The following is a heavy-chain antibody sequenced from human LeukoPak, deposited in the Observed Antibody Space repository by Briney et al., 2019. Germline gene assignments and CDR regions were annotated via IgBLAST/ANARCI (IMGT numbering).Heavy chain of an antibody. CDR3: ARMDYYDSRDNWFDP. J-gene: IGHJ5*02. CDR1: GYTFTSYD. CDR2: MNPNSGNT. Sequence: ASVKVSCKASGYTFTSYDTNWVRQATGQGLEWMGWMNPNSGNTGYAQKFQGRVTMTRNSSISTAYMELSSLRSEDTAVYYCARMDYYDSRDNWFDPWGQGTLVTVSS. V-gene: IGHV1-8*01. D-gene: IGHD3-22*01.